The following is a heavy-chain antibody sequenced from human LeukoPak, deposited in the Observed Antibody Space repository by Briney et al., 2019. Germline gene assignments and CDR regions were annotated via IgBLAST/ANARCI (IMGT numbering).Heavy chain of an antibody. V-gene: IGHV1-18*01. Sequence: ASVKVSCKASGYTFTNYGISWVRQAPGQGLEWMGWISGYTGNTNYAQKFQGRVTMTTDTSTSTAYMELRSLRSDDSAVYYCAREDGELLAAFDIWGQGTMVTVSS. CDR1: GYTFTNYG. CDR3: AREDGELLAAFDI. J-gene: IGHJ3*02. D-gene: IGHD1-26*01. CDR2: ISGYTGNT.